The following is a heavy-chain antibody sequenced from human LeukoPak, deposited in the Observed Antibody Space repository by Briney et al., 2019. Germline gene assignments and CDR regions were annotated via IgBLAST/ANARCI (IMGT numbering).Heavy chain of an antibody. CDR3: TRDPQYTTFDY. J-gene: IGHJ4*02. CDR2: IYSGGST. V-gene: IGHV3-53*01. CDR1: GFTVSSNY. Sequence: GGSLRLSCAASGFTVSSNYMSWVRQAPGKGLEWVSVIYSGGSTYYADSVKGRFTISRDNSKNTLYLQMNSLRAEDTAVYYCTRDPQYTTFDYWGQGTLVTVSS. D-gene: IGHD1-14*01.